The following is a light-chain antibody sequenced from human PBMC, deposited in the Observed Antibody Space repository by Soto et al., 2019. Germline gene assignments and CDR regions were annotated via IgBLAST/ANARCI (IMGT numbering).Light chain of an antibody. CDR3: SSYTSSSTLYV. J-gene: IGLJ1*01. CDR2: EVS. CDR1: SSDVGGYTY. Sequence: QSVLTQPASVSGSPGQSITISCTGTSSDVGGYTYVSWYQQHPGKAPKLMIYEVSNRPSGVSNRFSGSKSGNTASLTISGRQAEDEADYYCSSYTSSSTLYVFGSGTKLTVL. V-gene: IGLV2-14*01.